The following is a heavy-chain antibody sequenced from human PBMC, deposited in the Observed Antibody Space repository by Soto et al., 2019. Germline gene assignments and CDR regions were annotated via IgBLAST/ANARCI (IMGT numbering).Heavy chain of an antibody. V-gene: IGHV4-59*08. Sequence: SETLSLTCTVSGGSISSYYWSWIRQPPGKGLEWIGYIYYSGSTNYNPSLKSRVTISVDTSKNQFSLKLSSVTAADTAVYYCARHLDGRGLFDYWGQGTLVTVSS. CDR2: IYYSGST. J-gene: IGHJ4*02. CDR3: ARHLDGRGLFDY. CDR1: GGSISSYY. D-gene: IGHD1-1*01.